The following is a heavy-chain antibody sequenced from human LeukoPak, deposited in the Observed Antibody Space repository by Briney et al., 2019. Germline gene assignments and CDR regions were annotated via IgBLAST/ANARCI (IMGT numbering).Heavy chain of an antibody. CDR3: ALLGLN. Sequence: PGGSLSLSCVGSGFTFSSYAMSWVRQAPGKGLEWVSSIVGSGYTTYYADSVKGRFTISRDNSKNTVYLQMNSLRAEDTAVYYCALLGLNWGQGTLVTVSS. CDR2: IVGSGYTT. J-gene: IGHJ4*02. D-gene: IGHD2-15*01. CDR1: GFTFSSYA. V-gene: IGHV3-23*01.